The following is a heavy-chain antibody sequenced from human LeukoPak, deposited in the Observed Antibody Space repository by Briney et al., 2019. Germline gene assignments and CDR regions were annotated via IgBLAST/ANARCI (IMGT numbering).Heavy chain of an antibody. CDR2: IYYSGST. V-gene: IGHV4-39*07. J-gene: IGHJ4*02. CDR3: AGDYKTLAY. D-gene: IGHD3-16*01. CDR1: GGSISSSSYY. Sequence: PSETLSLTCTVSGGSISSSSYYWGWIRQPPGKGLEWIGSIYYSGSTYYNPSLKSRVTISVDTSKNQFSLKLRSVTPADTAVYYCAGDYKTLAYWGQGTLVTVSS.